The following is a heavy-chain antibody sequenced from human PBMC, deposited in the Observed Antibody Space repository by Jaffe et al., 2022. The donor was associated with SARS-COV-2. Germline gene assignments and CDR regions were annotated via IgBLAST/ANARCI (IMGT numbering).Heavy chain of an antibody. J-gene: IGHJ4*02. V-gene: IGHV3-15*01. Sequence: EVQLVESGGGLVKPGGSLRLSCAASGFTFSNAWMIWVRQAPGKGLEWVGRIKSKTDDGATDYAAPVKGRFTISRDDSKNTLYLQMNSLKTDDTAVYYCSTRTSYTSTWNYWGQGTLVTVSS. CDR2: IKSKTDDGAT. CDR3: STRTSYTSTWNY. D-gene: IGHD6-13*01. CDR1: GFTFSNAW.